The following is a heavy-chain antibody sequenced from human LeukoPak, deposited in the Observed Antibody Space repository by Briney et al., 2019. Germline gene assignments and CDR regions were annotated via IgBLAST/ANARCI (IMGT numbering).Heavy chain of an antibody. Sequence: GESLKISCKGSGYSFTSYWIGWVRQMPGKGLEWMGIIYPGDSDTRYSPSFQGQVTISADKSISTAYLQWSSLKASDTAMYYCARQGKPGRRAHDAFDIWGQGTMVTVSS. CDR3: ARQGKPGRRAHDAFDI. D-gene: IGHD1-14*01. CDR1: GYSFTSYW. V-gene: IGHV5-51*01. CDR2: IYPGDSDT. J-gene: IGHJ3*02.